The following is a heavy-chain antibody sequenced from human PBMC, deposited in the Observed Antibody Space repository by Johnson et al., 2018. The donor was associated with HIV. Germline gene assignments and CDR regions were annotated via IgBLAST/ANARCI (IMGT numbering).Heavy chain of an antibody. V-gene: IGHV3-13*01. CDR2: LGTAGDT. J-gene: IGHJ3*01. Sequence: VQLVESGGGLIQPGGSLRLSCAASGFTFSNYDMYWVRQPTGKGLEWVSGLGTAGDTYYVDSLKGRFTISRENTKDTLSLQMNSLRAEDTGVYYCAKPQLLADDIFNFRGQGTMVIVSS. CDR3: AKPQLLADDIFNF. D-gene: IGHD6-19*01. CDR1: GFTFSNYD.